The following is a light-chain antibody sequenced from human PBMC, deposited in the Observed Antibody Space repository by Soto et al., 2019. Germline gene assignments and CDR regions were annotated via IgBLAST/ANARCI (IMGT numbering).Light chain of an antibody. Sequence: EIVLTQSPGTLSLSPGEKATLSCRASQSVSSSYLGWYQQHPGQAPSLLIYGASSRATGIADRFSGSGAGTDFILTISRLEPEDLAVYYCQQYGSSPYTFGQGTKLEIK. CDR1: QSVSSSY. V-gene: IGKV3-20*01. CDR3: QQYGSSPYT. CDR2: GAS. J-gene: IGKJ2*01.